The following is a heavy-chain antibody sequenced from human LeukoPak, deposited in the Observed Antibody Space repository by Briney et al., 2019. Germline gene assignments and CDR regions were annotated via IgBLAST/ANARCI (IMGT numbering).Heavy chain of an antibody. V-gene: IGHV3-74*01. CDR3: ARDGDGGGYSRPGQ. J-gene: IGHJ4*02. CDR1: GFTFSSYW. D-gene: IGHD2-15*01. CDR2: IKSGGRNI. Sequence: GGSLRLSCAASGFTFSSYWMHRVRPPPGTGLVWVSRIKSGGRNIVYADSVKGRFTISRDNAKNKLFVQMNSLRAEDTAVYYCARDGDGGGYSRPGQWGQGTLVTVSS.